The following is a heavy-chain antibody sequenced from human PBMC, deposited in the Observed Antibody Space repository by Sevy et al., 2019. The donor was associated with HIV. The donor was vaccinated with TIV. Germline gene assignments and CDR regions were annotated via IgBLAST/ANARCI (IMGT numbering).Heavy chain of an antibody. CDR2: ISYDGSNK. CDR3: AKDLRGLGVDYYYGMDV. CDR1: GFTFSSYG. V-gene: IGHV3-30*18. J-gene: IGHJ6*02. D-gene: IGHD7-27*01. Sequence: GGSLRLSCAASGFTFSSYGMHWVRQAPGKGLEWVAVISYDGSNKYYADSVKGRFTISRDNSKNTLYLQMNSLRAEDTAVYYCAKDLRGLGVDYYYGMDVWGQGTTVTVSS.